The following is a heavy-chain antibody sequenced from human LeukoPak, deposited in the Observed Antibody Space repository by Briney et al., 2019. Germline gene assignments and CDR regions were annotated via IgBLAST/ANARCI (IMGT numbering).Heavy chain of an antibody. V-gene: IGHV3-23*01. J-gene: IGHJ5*02. CDR1: GFTFSSYA. D-gene: IGHD2-8*01. CDR3: AKAANILINWFDP. CDR2: ITASGDIT. Sequence: PGGSLRLSCPASGFTFSSYAMSWVRQAPGKGLEWVSAITASGDITYYADSVKGRFTISRDNSKNTLSLKLNSLRAEDTAVYYCAKAANILINWFDPWGQGTLVTVSS.